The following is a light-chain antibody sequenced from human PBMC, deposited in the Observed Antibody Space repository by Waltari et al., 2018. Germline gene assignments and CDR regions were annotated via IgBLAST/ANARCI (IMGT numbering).Light chain of an antibody. J-gene: IGKJ1*01. CDR2: DAS. V-gene: IGKV1-33*01. CDR1: RDINNY. CDR3: QKYNSAPRT. Sequence: DIQMTQSPSSLSASVGDRVTITCQASRDINNYLNWYQQKPGKAPKLLIYDASTLETGVPSRFSGSGSGTDFVFTISRLQPEDAAIYYCQKYNSAPRTFGQGTKVEIK.